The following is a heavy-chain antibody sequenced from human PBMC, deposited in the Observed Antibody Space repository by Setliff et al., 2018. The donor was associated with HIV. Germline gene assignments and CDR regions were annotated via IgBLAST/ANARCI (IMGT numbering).Heavy chain of an antibody. CDR2: ISHTGST. CDR1: GGSFSAYY. V-gene: IGHV4-34*01. CDR3: ARDKRYRFPFDS. J-gene: IGHJ4*02. Sequence: SETLSLTCAVYGGSFSAYYWSWIRQSPEMGLEWIAEISHTGSTKYNPSLGSRVTISLATSKNQFSLSLRSLSAADTAVCYCARDKRYRFPFDSWGQGTLVTVSS. D-gene: IGHD2-2*02.